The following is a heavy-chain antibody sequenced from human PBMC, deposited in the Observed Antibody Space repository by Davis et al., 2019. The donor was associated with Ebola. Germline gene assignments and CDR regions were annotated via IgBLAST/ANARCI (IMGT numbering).Heavy chain of an antibody. D-gene: IGHD6-19*01. J-gene: IGHJ5*02. CDR1: GGSFSGYY. V-gene: IGHV4-34*01. CDR2: INHSGST. CDR3: ARGQWLVLWFDP. Sequence: MPSETLSLTCAVYGGSFSGYYWSWIRQPPGKGLEWIGEINHSGSTNYNPSLKSRVTISVDRSKSQFSLKLSSVTAADTAVYYCARGQWLVLWFDPWGQGTLVTVSS.